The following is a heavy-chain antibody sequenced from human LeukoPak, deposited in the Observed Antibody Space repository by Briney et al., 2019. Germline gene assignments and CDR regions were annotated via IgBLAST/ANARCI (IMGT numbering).Heavy chain of an antibody. Sequence: PGGSLRLSCEASGFTFENYAIHWVRQAPGKGLEWVSGISWNGDYIGYADFVKGRFTISRDNSKKSLYLQMNSLRPEDTALYYCLKDMDNNGWGWGQGTLVTVSA. CDR1: GFTFENYA. J-gene: IGHJ4*02. D-gene: IGHD3-22*01. CDR2: ISWNGDYI. V-gene: IGHV3-9*01. CDR3: LKDMDNNGWG.